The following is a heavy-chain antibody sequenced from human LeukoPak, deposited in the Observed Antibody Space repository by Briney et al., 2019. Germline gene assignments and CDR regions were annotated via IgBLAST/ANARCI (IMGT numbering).Heavy chain of an antibody. CDR1: GDSISSGDYY. CDR2: ISSSGST. Sequence: SQTLSLTCTVSGDSISSGDYYWSWIRPPAGKGLEWIGRISSSGSTNYNPSLKSRVTISVDTSNNQFSLKLSSVAAADTAVYFCARGPYSYDSSGAFDIWGQGTMVTVSS. J-gene: IGHJ3*02. CDR3: ARGPYSYDSSGAFDI. V-gene: IGHV4-61*02. D-gene: IGHD3-22*01.